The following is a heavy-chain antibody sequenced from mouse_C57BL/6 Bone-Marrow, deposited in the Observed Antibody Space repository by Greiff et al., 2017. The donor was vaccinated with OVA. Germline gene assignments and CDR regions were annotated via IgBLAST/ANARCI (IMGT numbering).Heavy chain of an antibody. J-gene: IGHJ1*03. CDR3: ARINYWYCDV. CDR2: ISSGSSTI. CDR1: GFTFSDYG. Sequence: EVQLVESGGGLVKPGGSLKLSCAASGFTFSDYGMHWVRQAPGKGLEWVAYISSGSSTIYYADTVKGRFTISRDNAKNTLFLQMTRLRSEDTAMYYCARINYWYCDVWGTGTTVTVSS. V-gene: IGHV5-17*01.